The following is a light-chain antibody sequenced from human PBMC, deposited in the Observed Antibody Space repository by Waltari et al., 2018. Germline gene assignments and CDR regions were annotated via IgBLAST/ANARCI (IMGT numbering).Light chain of an antibody. CDR3: GTWDDSLNGPL. V-gene: IGLV1-44*01. Sequence: QSLLTQAPPASGPPGQTATISCSGSSSNIGNNTVNWYQQLPGTAPQLLIYSNNQRPSGVPARFSGSKSGTSASLAISGLQSEDEADYYCGTWDDSLNGPLFGGGTKVTVL. J-gene: IGLJ2*01. CDR2: SNN. CDR1: SSNIGNNT.